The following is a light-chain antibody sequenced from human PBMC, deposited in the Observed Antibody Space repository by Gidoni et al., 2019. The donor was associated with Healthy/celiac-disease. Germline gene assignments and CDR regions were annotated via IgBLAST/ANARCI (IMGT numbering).Light chain of an antibody. CDR1: QSISSH. V-gene: IGKV1-39*01. J-gene: IGKJ1*01. CDR3: QQSYSTLWT. CDR2: AAS. Sequence: DIQMTQSPSSLSASVGDRVTITCRESQSISSHLNWYQQKPGKAPKLLIYAASSLQSGVPSRFSGSGSGTDFTLTISSLQPEDFATYYCQQSYSTLWTFGQGTKVEIK.